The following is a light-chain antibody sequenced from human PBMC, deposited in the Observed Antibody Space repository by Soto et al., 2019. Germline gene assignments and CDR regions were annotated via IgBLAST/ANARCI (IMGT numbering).Light chain of an antibody. J-gene: IGKJ3*01. CDR2: DAS. CDR1: QSIGFY. CDR3: QHYNVYA. Sequence: DIQMTQSPSTLSASVGDSVTITCRASQSIGFYLAWYQQRPGKAPKLLIYDASSLHTGVPSRFSGTGSGTDFALTISSLQPDDFATYYCQHYNVYAFGLGTKVEIK. V-gene: IGKV1-5*01.